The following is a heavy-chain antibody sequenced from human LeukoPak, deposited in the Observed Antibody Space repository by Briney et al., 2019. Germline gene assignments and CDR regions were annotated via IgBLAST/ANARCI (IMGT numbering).Heavy chain of an antibody. D-gene: IGHD3-3*01. J-gene: IGHJ6*03. CDR1: GYTFTGYY. Sequence: ASVKVSCKASGYTFTGYYMHWVRQAPGQGLEWMGWINPNSGGTNYAQKFQGRVTVTRDTSISTAYMELSRLRSDDTAVYYCAKSGFWSGYYYGGIDDSYYYYMDVWGKGTTVTVSS. CDR2: INPNSGGT. CDR3: AKSGFWSGYYYGGIDDSYYYYMDV. V-gene: IGHV1-2*02.